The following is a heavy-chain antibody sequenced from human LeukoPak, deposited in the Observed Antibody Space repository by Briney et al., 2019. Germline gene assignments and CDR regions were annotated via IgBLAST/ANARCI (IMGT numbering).Heavy chain of an antibody. CDR2: ISSSGSTI. V-gene: IGHV3-48*03. Sequence: GGSLRLSCAGSGFTVSSYEMNWVRQAPGKGLEWVSYISSSGSTIYYADSVKGRFTISRDNAKNSPYLQMNSLRAEDTAFYYCAREGYYDSSDYFDYWGQGTLVTVSS. D-gene: IGHD3-22*01. CDR1: GFTVSSYE. CDR3: AREGYYDSSDYFDY. J-gene: IGHJ4*02.